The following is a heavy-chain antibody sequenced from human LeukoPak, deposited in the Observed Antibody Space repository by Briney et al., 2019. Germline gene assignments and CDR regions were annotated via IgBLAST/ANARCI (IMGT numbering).Heavy chain of an antibody. V-gene: IGHV3-30*18. D-gene: IGHD1-26*01. CDR2: ISFDGSNK. CDR1: GFTFSSYG. Sequence: GRSLRLSCAATGFTFSSYGMHWVRQAPGKEMKWVTVISFDGSNKYYADSVKGRFTISRDNSANTLYLQMNSLRAEDTAVYYCAKGRKWELLHAAFDILGEGTMVTVSS. CDR3: AKGRKWELLHAAFDI. J-gene: IGHJ3*02.